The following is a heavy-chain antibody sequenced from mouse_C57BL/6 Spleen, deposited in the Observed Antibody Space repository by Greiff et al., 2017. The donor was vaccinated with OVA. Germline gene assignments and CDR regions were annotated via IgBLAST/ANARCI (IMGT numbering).Heavy chain of an antibody. J-gene: IGHJ4*01. CDR3: ARPAKTGTRAMDY. D-gene: IGHD4-1*01. V-gene: IGHV1-53*01. Sequence: QVQLQQPGTELVKPGASVKLSCKASGYTFTSYWMHWVKQRPGQGLEWIGNINPSNGGTDYNEKFKSKATLTVDKSSSTAYMQLSSLTSEDSAVYYCARPAKTGTRAMDYWGQGTSVTVSS. CDR1: GYTFTSYW. CDR2: INPSNGGT.